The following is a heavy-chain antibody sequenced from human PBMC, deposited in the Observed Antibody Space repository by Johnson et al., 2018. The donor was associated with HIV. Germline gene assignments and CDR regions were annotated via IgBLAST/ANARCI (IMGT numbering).Heavy chain of an antibody. CDR1: GFTFSSYA. CDR3: ASPRAVAGGGAFDI. Sequence: QVQLVESGGGLVKPGGSLRLSCAASGFTFSSYAMHWVRQAPGKGLEWVAVISCDGSNKYYADSVKGRFTISRDNSKNTLYLQMNSLRAEDTAVYYCASPRAVAGGGAFDIWGQGTMVTVSS. D-gene: IGHD6-19*01. J-gene: IGHJ3*02. CDR2: ISCDGSNK. V-gene: IGHV3-30*04.